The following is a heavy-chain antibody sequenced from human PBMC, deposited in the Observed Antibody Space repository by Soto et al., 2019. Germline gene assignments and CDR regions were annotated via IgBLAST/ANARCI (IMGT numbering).Heavy chain of an antibody. V-gene: IGHV3-33*01. CDR2: IWYDGSNK. CDR1: GFTFSSYG. Sequence: QVQLVESGGGVVQPGRSLRLSCAASGFTFSSYGMHWVRQAPGKGLEWVAVIWYDGSNKYYADSVKGRFTISRDNSNNTLYLQMNSLRAEDTAVYYCARARPMGAHFDYWGQGTLATVSS. J-gene: IGHJ4*02. D-gene: IGHD3-16*01. CDR3: ARARPMGAHFDY.